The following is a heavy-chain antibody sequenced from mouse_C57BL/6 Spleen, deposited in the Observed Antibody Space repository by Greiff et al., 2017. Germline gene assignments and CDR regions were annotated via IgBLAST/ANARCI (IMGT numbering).Heavy chain of an antibody. CDR3: TRGGAY. J-gene: IGHJ3*01. Sequence: QVQLQQSGAELVRPGASVTLSCKASGYTFTDYEMHWVKQTPVHGLEWIGAIDPETGGTAYNQKFKGKAILTADKSSSTAYMVLRSLTSEDSAVYYCTRGGAYWGQGTLVTVSA. V-gene: IGHV1-15*01. CDR2: IDPETGGT. CDR1: GYTFTDYE.